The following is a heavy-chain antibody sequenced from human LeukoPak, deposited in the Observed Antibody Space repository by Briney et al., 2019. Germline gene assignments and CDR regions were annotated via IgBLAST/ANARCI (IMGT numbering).Heavy chain of an antibody. CDR1: GGSISSSSYY. CDR2: IYYSGST. V-gene: IGHV4-39*01. D-gene: IGHD6-13*01. CDR3: ARLMAAADDY. J-gene: IGHJ4*02. Sequence: SETLSLTCTVSGGSISSSSYYWGWIRLPPGKGLEWIGSIYYSGSTYYNPSLKNRVTISVDTSKNQFSLKLSSVTATDTAVYYCARLMAAADDYWGQGTLVTVSS.